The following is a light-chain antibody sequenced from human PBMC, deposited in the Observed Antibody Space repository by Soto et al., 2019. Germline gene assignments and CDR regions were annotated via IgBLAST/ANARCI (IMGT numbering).Light chain of an antibody. J-gene: IGKJ4*01. CDR2: TAS. CDR1: QSISNY. CDR3: QQSHSTPLT. Sequence: IQMTQSPSSLSASVGDRVTMTCRASQSISNYLNWYQQKPGTAPKLLIYTASSLQSGVPSRFSGSGSGTDFTLTISSLQPEDFATYYCQQSHSTPLTFGGGTKVEIK. V-gene: IGKV1-39*01.